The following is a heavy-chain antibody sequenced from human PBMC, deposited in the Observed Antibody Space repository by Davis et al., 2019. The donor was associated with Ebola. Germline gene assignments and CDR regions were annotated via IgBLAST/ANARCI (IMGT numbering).Heavy chain of an antibody. D-gene: IGHD3-16*01. V-gene: IGHV1-2*02. J-gene: IGHJ4*02. CDR1: AYTFTGYY. CDR2: INPNSGGT. CDR3: ARDREDLGAFDY. Sequence: ASAKVSCKASAYTFTGYYMHWVRQAPGQGLEWMGWINPNSGGTNYAQKFQGRVTMTSDTSISTAYMELSRLRSDDTAVYYCARDREDLGAFDYWGQGTLVTVSS.